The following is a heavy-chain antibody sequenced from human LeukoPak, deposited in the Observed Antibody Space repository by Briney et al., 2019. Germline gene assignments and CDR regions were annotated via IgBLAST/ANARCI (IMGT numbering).Heavy chain of an antibody. CDR2: INWSGDGT. D-gene: IGHD1-26*01. CDR1: GYSFKDYC. J-gene: IGHJ6*02. V-gene: IGHV3-9*01. CDR3: AKHLTATNTYIFFGLDV. Sequence: GGSLRLSCAATGYSFKDYCMHWVRQPPGKGLEQVSAINWSGDGTEYADAVKGRFTISRDNAKNSLYPQLSSLRPEDTALYYCAKHLTATNTYIFFGLDVWGQGTSVTVSS.